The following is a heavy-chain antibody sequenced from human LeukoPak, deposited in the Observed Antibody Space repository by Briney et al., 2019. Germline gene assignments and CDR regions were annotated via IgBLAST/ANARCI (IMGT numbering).Heavy chain of an antibody. Sequence: TTGGSLRLSCAASGFTFSDGWMDWVRQAPGKGLEWVSYISSSGSTIYYADSVKGRFTISRDDAKNSLYLQMNSLRAEDTAVYYCASHPRSYYYDSSGNYWGQGTLVTVSS. CDR1: GFTFSDGW. D-gene: IGHD3-22*01. V-gene: IGHV3-11*04. CDR3: ASHPRSYYYDSSGNY. J-gene: IGHJ4*02. CDR2: ISSSGSTI.